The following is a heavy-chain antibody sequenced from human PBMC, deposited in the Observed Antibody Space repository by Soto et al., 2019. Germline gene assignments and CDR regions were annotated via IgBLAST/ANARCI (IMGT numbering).Heavy chain of an antibody. CDR2: INHSGST. Sequence: SETLSLTCAVYGGSFSGYYWSWIRQPPGKGLEWIGEINHSGSTNYNPSLRSRVTISVDTSKNQFSLKLSSVTAADTAVYYCAREGGSYGDYTDYWGQGTLVTVSS. V-gene: IGHV4-34*09. J-gene: IGHJ4*02. CDR1: GGSFSGYY. CDR3: AREGGSYGDYTDY. D-gene: IGHD4-17*01.